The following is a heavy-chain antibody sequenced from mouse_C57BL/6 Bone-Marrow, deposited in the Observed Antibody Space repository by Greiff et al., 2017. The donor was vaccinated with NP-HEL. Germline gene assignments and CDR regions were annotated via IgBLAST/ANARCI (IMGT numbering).Heavy chain of an antibody. CDR1: GYTFTSYW. D-gene: IGHD2-2*01. V-gene: IGHV1-59*01. J-gene: IGHJ3*01. Sequence: QVQLQQPGAELVRPGTSVKLSCKASGYTFTSYWMHWVKQRPGQGLEWIGVIDPSDSYTNYNLKFKGKATLTVDTSSSTAYMQLSSLTSEDSAVYYCARGYGYDVTYWGQGTLVTVSA. CDR2: IDPSDSYT. CDR3: ARGYGYDVTY.